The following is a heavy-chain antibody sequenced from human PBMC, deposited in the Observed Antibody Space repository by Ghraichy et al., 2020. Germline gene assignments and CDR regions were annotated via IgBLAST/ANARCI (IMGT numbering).Heavy chain of an antibody. CDR3: ASSLWFGELTPPYDAFDI. CDR1: GFTFSSYW. J-gene: IGHJ3*02. D-gene: IGHD3-10*01. CDR2: IKQDGSEK. Sequence: GGSLRLSCAASGFTFSSYWMSWVRQAPGKGLEWVANIKQDGSEKYYVDSVKGRFTISRDNAKNSLYLQMNSLRAEDTAVYYCASSLWFGELTPPYDAFDIWGQGTMVTVSS. V-gene: IGHV3-7*01.